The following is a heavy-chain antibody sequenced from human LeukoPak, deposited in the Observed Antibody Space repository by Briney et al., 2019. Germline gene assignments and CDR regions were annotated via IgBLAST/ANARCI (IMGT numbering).Heavy chain of an antibody. J-gene: IGHJ4*02. D-gene: IGHD5-12*01. Sequence: SETLSLTCTVSGGSISSYYWSWIRQPPGKGLEWIGYIYYSGSTNYNPSLKSRVTISVDTSKNQFSLKLSSVTAADTAVYYCARDTGGYEGNFDYWGQGNLVTVSS. V-gene: IGHV4-59*01. CDR3: ARDTGGYEGNFDY. CDR1: GGSISSYY. CDR2: IYYSGST.